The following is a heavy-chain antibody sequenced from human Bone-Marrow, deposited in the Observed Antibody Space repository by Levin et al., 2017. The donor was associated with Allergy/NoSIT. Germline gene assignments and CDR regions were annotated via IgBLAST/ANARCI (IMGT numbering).Heavy chain of an antibody. J-gene: IGHJ3*01. CDR1: GFTFSDYW. D-gene: IGHD6-19*01. Sequence: PGGSLRLSCAASGFTFSDYWMHWFRQAPGGGLEWVANIKQDGGQKNYVGSVRGRFTISRDNAKNSLYLQMNSLRAEDTAVYYCVRVRGWDLGAFDFWGQGTMVTVSS. CDR3: VRVRGWDLGAFDF. CDR2: IKQDGGQK. V-gene: IGHV3-7*01.